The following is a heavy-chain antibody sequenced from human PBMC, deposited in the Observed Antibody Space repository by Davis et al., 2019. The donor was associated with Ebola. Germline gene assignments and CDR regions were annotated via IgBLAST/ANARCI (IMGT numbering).Heavy chain of an antibody. D-gene: IGHD3-10*01. J-gene: IGHJ4*02. Sequence: MPSETLSLTCTVSGGSISSSGYYWAWIRRPPGKGLEWIGSAYYSGSSGSTHYNPSLKSRVTISADTSKNQLSLRMSSVTAADTAVYYCARVGGSGPFDYWGQGTLVTVSS. CDR1: GGSISSSGYY. CDR3: ARVGGSGPFDY. V-gene: IGHV4-39*01. CDR2: AYYSGSSGST.